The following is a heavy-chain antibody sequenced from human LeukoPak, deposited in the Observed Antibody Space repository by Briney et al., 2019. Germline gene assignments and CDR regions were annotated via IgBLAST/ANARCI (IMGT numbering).Heavy chain of an antibody. Sequence: PSETLSLTCTVSGGSISSYYWSWIRQPPGKGLEWIGYIYYSGSTNYNPSLKSRVTIPVDTSKNQFSLKLSSVTAADTAVYYCARGPPYDFWSGRQYYYYYYMDVWGKGTTVTVSS. CDR2: IYYSGST. CDR3: ARGPPYDFWSGRQYYYYYYMDV. CDR1: GGSISSYY. D-gene: IGHD3-3*01. J-gene: IGHJ6*03. V-gene: IGHV4-59*01.